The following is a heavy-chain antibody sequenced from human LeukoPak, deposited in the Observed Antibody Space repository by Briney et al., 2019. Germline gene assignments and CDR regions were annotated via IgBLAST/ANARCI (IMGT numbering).Heavy chain of an antibody. J-gene: IGHJ4*02. V-gene: IGHV1-2*02. D-gene: IGHD6-6*01. Sequence: GASVKVSCKASGYTFTGYYMHWVRQAPGQGLEWMGWINPNSGGTNYAQSFQGRITMTTDTSTGTAYMELRSLKSDDTAVYYCARNAYGTSSENYFDFWGRGTLVTVSS. CDR3: ARNAYGTSSENYFDF. CDR2: INPNSGGT. CDR1: GYTFTGYY.